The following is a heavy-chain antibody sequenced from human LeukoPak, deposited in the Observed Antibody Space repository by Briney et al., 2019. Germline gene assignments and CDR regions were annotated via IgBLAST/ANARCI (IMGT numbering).Heavy chain of an antibody. D-gene: IGHD3-10*01. Sequence: PSETLSLTCIVSHDSISSNYWTWIRQPPGKGLERIGFMQYSGHTNYNPSLRSRVTISMDTSKNQISLKLTSVTAADTAIYYCAKLGGSNYLGTFDYWGQGTLVTVSS. CDR1: HDSISSNY. CDR2: MQYSGHT. CDR3: AKLGGSNYLGTFDY. V-gene: IGHV4-59*01. J-gene: IGHJ4*02.